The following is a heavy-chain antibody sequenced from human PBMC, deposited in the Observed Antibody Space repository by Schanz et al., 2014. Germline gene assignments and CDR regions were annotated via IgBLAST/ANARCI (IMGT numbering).Heavy chain of an antibody. Sequence: EVQLVESGGGLVKPGESLRLSCAASGFTFSSYTMHWVRQAPGKGLEYVSAISSDVNSTYYADSVKNRFTISRDNSKNTLYLHISSLRLDDTAVYYCVKPIKFRGGYTFEGWGQGTLVTVSS. CDR2: ISSDVNST. CDR3: VKPIKFRGGYTFEG. J-gene: IGHJ4*02. D-gene: IGHD6-25*01. V-gene: IGHV3-64D*06. CDR1: GFTFSSYT.